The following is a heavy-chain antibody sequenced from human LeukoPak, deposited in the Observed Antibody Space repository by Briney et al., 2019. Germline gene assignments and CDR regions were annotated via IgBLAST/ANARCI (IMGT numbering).Heavy chain of an antibody. D-gene: IGHD3/OR15-3a*01. Sequence: PSETLSLTXTVSGGSISSSSYYWGWIRQPPGKGLEGIGSIYYSGSTYYNPSLKSRVTISVDTSKNQFSLKLSSVTAADTAVYYCARHRDYYFDYWGQGTLVTVSS. V-gene: IGHV4-39*01. CDR3: ARHRDYYFDY. CDR2: IYYSGST. CDR1: GGSISSSSYY. J-gene: IGHJ4*02.